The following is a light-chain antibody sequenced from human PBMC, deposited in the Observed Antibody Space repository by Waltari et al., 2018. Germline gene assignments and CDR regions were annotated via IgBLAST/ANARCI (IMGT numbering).Light chain of an antibody. J-gene: IGKJ1*01. CDR3: QQYKSFPWT. CDR1: QSIITW. CDR2: KAS. V-gene: IGKV1-5*03. Sequence: DILMTQSPSTLSASVGDRVTIPCRASQSIITWLAWYQQRPGKAPKVLIYKASSLESGVPSRFSGSGSGTEFSLTISSLQPDDSATYYCQQYKSFPWTFGQGTKVEIK.